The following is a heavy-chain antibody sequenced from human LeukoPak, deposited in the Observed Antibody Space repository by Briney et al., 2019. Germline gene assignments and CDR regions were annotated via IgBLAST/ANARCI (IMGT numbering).Heavy chain of an antibody. J-gene: IGHJ5*02. CDR3: ARGSGVRGQNWFDP. Sequence: ASVKVFCKASGYTFTGYYMHWVRQAPGQGLEWMGWINPNSGGTNYAQEFQGWVTMTRDTSISTAYMELSRLRSDDTAVYYCARGSGVRGQNWFDPWGQGTLVTVSS. V-gene: IGHV1-2*04. D-gene: IGHD3-10*01. CDR1: GYTFTGYY. CDR2: INPNSGGT.